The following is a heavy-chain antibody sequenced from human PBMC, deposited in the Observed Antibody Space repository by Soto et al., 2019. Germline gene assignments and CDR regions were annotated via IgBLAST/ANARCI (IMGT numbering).Heavy chain of an antibody. CDR3: ARTLKPTRNTDTNWFDP. Sequence: SETLSLTCTVSGDSISSYYWSWIRQPPGKGLEWIGYVYYSGRNDYSPSLESRVAMSVDMSKNQVSLNLSSVTAADTAVYYCARTLKPTRNTDTNWFDPWGQGXLVTVYS. D-gene: IGHD1-1*01. J-gene: IGHJ5*02. CDR1: GDSISSYY. CDR2: VYYSGRN. V-gene: IGHV4-59*01.